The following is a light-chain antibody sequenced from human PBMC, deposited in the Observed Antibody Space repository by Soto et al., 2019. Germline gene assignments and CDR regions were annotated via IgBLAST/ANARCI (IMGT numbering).Light chain of an antibody. CDR1: QTIGSTY. Sequence: EIVLTPSPGTLSLSPVETATLSCRASQTIGSTYLAWYQQKPGQAPRLLIFGSSNRATGIPDRFSGSGSGTDFTLSISRLEPEDFAVYYCQQYASSPLLTFGGGTKVDIK. V-gene: IGKV3-20*01. CDR3: QQYASSPLLT. CDR2: GSS. J-gene: IGKJ4*01.